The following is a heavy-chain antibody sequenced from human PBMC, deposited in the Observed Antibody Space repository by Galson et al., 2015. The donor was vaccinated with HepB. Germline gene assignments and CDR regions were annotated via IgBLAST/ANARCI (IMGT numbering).Heavy chain of an antibody. CDR1: GGSISSYY. D-gene: IGHD4-17*01. CDR2: IYYSGST. V-gene: IGHV4-59*08. CDR3: ARQTGGDYDY. Sequence: LSLTCTVSGGSISSYYWSWIRQPPGKGLEWIGYIYYSGSTNYNPSLKSRVTISVDTSKNQFSLKLSSVTAADTAVYYCARQTGGDYDYWGQGTLVTVSS. J-gene: IGHJ4*02.